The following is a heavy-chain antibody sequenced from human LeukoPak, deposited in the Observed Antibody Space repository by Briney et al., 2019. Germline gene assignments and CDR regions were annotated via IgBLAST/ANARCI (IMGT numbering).Heavy chain of an antibody. CDR3: ARYGAAAGPYYYYYMDV. D-gene: IGHD6-13*01. CDR1: GYTFTSYG. V-gene: IGHV1-18*01. CDR2: ISAYNGNT. J-gene: IGHJ6*03. Sequence: ASVKVSCKASGYTFTSYGISWVRQAPGQGLEWMGWISAYNGNTNYAQKLQGRVTMTTDTSTSTAYMELRSLRSDDTAVYYCARYGAAAGPYYYYYMDVWGKGTTVTVSS.